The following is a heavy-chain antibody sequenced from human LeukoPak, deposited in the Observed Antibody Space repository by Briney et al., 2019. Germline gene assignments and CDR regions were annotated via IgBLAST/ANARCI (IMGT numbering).Heavy chain of an antibody. D-gene: IGHD6-13*01. V-gene: IGHV3-74*01. CDR3: ARDLNDLLQNYRSTWYPADY. Sequence: GGSLRLSCAASGFTFSTYWMNWVRQVPGKGLVWVSRINSDGSDTAYAGSVKGRFTISRDNAKNTLYLQMNSLRAEDSAVYFCARDLNDLLQNYRSTWYPADYWGQGTLVTVSS. CDR1: GFTFSTYW. J-gene: IGHJ4*02. CDR2: INSDGSDT.